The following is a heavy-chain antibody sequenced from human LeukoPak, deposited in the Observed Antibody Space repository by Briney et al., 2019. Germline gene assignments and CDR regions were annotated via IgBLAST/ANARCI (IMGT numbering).Heavy chain of an antibody. CDR1: GFTFTTYD. CDR2: IGTSGDT. CDR3: ARGFYCSDNSCYVTGEFDY. V-gene: IGHV3-13*04. Sequence: GGSLRLSCAASGFTFTTYDMHWVRQTTGKGMEWVSGIGTSGDTHYPDSVKGRFTISRENAKSSLYPQMNSLRAGDTAVYYCARGFYCSDNSCYVTGEFDYWGQGTLVTVSS. D-gene: IGHD2-2*01. J-gene: IGHJ4*02.